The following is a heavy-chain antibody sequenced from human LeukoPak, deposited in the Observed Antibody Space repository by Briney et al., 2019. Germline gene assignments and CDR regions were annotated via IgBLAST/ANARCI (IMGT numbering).Heavy chain of an antibody. CDR2: IYHSGST. V-gene: IGHV4-38-2*02. Sequence: SETLSLTCTVSGYSISSGYHWGWIRQPPGKGLEWIGSIYHSGSTYYNPSLKSRVTISVDTSKNQFSLKLSSVTAADTAVYYCARVKHDILTGYCDAFDIWGQGTMVTVSS. CDR3: ARVKHDILTGYCDAFDI. CDR1: GYSISSGYH. D-gene: IGHD3-9*01. J-gene: IGHJ3*02.